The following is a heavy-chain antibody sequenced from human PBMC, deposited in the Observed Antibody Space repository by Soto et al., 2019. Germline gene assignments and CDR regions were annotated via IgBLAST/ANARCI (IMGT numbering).Heavy chain of an antibody. Sequence: ASVKVSCKASGYTFTSYGISWVRQAPGQGLEWMGWISAYNGNTNYAQKLQGRVTMTTDTSTSTAYMELRSLRSDDTAVYYCARVYDFWSGYYYMDVWGKGTTVTVSS. D-gene: IGHD3-3*01. CDR3: ARVYDFWSGYYYMDV. J-gene: IGHJ6*03. CDR1: GYTFTSYG. CDR2: ISAYNGNT. V-gene: IGHV1-18*01.